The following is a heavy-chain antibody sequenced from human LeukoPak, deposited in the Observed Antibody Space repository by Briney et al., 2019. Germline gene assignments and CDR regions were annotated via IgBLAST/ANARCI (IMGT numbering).Heavy chain of an antibody. Sequence: GASVKVSCKASGYTFTGYYIRWVRQAPGQGLEWMGWINPNSGGTNFAQKFQGRVTMTRDTSISTAYMELSRLRSDDTAVYYCARDPYYYASGSYVDYWGQGTLVTVSS. J-gene: IGHJ4*02. V-gene: IGHV1-2*02. CDR1: GYTFTGYY. CDR3: ARDPYYYASGSYVDY. D-gene: IGHD3-10*01. CDR2: INPNSGGT.